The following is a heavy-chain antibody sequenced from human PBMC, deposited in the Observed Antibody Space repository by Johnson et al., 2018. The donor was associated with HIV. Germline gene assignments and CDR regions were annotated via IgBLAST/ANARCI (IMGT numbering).Heavy chain of an antibody. CDR2: ISGSGGST. CDR3: ARLTGQQLVPRGGAFDI. Sequence: VQLVESGGGLVKPGGSLRLSCAASGFTFSNAWMSWVRQAPGKGLEWVSAISGSGGSTYYADSVKGRFTISRDNSKNTLYLQINSLRTADTAVYYCARLTGQQLVPRGGAFDIWGQGTMVTVSS. J-gene: IGHJ3*02. CDR1: GFTFSNAW. D-gene: IGHD6-13*01. V-gene: IGHV3-23*04.